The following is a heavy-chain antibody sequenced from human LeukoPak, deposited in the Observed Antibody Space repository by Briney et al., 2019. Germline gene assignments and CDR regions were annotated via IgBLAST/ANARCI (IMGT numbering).Heavy chain of an antibody. D-gene: IGHD1-7*01. V-gene: IGHV4-34*01. CDR2: INHSGST. CDR1: GGSFSGYY. J-gene: IGHJ3*02. CDR3: ASSLTGTTLGAFDI. Sequence: SETLSLTCAVYGGSFSGYYWSWIRQPPGKGLEWIGEINHSGSTNYNPSLKSRVTISVDTSKNQFSLKLSSVTAADTAVYYRASSLTGTTLGAFDIWGQGTMVTVSS.